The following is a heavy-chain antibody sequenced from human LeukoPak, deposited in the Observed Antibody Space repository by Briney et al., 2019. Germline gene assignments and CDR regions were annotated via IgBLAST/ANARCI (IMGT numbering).Heavy chain of an antibody. CDR1: GGSISSGGYS. V-gene: IGHV4-30-2*01. J-gene: IGHJ4*02. CDR2: IYHSGST. D-gene: IGHD5-18*01. Sequence: SETLSLTCAVSGGSISSGGYSWGWIRQPPGKGLEWIGYIYHSGSTYYNPSLKSRVTISVDRSKNQFSLKLSSVTAADTAVYYCARGDTAMVTSYFDYWGQGTLVTVSS. CDR3: ARGDTAMVTSYFDY.